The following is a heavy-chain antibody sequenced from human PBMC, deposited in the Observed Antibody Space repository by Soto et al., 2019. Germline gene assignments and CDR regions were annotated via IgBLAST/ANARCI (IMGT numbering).Heavy chain of an antibody. CDR2: IGTAGDT. V-gene: IGHV3-13*01. CDR1: GFTFSSYD. J-gene: IGHJ3*02. Sequence: EVQLVESGGCLVQPGGSLRLSCAASGFTFSSYDMHWVRQATGKGLEWVSAIGTAGDTYYPGSVKGRFTISRENAKNSLYLHMTSLRAGDTAVYYCARGGGAAFDIWGQGTMVTVSS. D-gene: IGHD4-17*01. CDR3: ARGGGAAFDI.